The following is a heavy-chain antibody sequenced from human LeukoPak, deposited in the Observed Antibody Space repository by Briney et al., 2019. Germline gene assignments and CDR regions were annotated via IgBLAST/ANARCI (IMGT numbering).Heavy chain of an antibody. Sequence: KPSETLSLTCTVSGGSLSGYYWSWIRRPPGKGLEWVGFMYYSGTTTFNPSLQSRATISIDTSKNQFSLKLRSLTAADTAVYFCARVFRATVGREWFDPWGQGTLVTVSS. D-gene: IGHD1-26*01. CDR1: GGSLSGYY. J-gene: IGHJ5*02. CDR3: ARVFRATVGREWFDP. V-gene: IGHV4-59*01. CDR2: MYYSGTT.